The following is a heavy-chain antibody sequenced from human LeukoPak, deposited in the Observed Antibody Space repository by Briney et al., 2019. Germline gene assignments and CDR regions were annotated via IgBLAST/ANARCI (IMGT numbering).Heavy chain of an antibody. Sequence: GGSLRLSCAASGFTLSGYDLHWVRQGAGKGLEWVSTIGAAGDTYYADSVRGRFTISRENAKHSLYLQMNSLRGGDTAVYYCARENVLAVAGTNYYYGVDVWGQGTTVSVSS. J-gene: IGHJ6*02. CDR2: IGAAGDT. D-gene: IGHD6-19*01. V-gene: IGHV3-13*04. CDR1: GFTLSGYD. CDR3: ARENVLAVAGTNYYYGVDV.